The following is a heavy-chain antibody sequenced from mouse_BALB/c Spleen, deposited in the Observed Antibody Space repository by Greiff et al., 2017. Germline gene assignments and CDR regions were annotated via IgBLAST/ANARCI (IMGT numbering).Heavy chain of an antibody. CDR3: ARWRVGDYDWYFDV. D-gene: IGHD2-4*01. CDR2: IYPGDGDT. CDR1: GYAFSSSW. V-gene: IGHV1-82*01. J-gene: IGHJ1*01. Sequence: QVQLQQSGPELVKPGASVKISCKASGYAFSSSWMNWVKQRPGQGLEWIGRIYPGDGDTNYNGKFKGKATLTADKSSSTAYMQLSSLTSVDSAVYFCARWRVGDYDWYFDVWGAGTTVTVSS.